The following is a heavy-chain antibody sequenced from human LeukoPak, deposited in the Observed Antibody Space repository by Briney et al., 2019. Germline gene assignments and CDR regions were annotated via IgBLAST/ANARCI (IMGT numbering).Heavy chain of an antibody. J-gene: IGHJ4*02. Sequence: SGTLSLTCAVYGGSFSGYYWSWIRQPPGKGLEWIGEINHSGSTNYNPSLKSRVTISVDTSKNQFSLKLSSVTAADTAVYYCARVHLEMATTQAVYYFDYWGQGTLVTVSS. V-gene: IGHV4-34*01. D-gene: IGHD5-24*01. CDR1: GGSFSGYY. CDR2: INHSGST. CDR3: ARVHLEMATTQAVYYFDY.